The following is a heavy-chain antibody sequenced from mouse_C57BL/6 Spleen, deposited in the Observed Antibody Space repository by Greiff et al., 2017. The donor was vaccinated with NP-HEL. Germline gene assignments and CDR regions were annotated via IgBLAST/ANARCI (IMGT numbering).Heavy chain of an antibody. CDR2: IYPRSGNT. V-gene: IGHV1-81*01. D-gene: IGHD1-1*01. Sequence: QVQLQQSGAELARPGASVKLSCKASGYTFTSYGISWVKQRTGQGLEWIGEIYPRSGNTYYNEKFKGKATLTADKSSSTAYMELRSLTSEDSAVYFCARGAYYGNAMDDWGQGTSVTVSS. CDR1: GYTFTSYG. CDR3: ARGAYYGNAMDD. J-gene: IGHJ4*01.